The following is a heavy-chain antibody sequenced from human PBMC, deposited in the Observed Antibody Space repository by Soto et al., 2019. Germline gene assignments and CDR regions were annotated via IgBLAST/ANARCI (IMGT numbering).Heavy chain of an antibody. D-gene: IGHD2-15*01. CDR2: IYYSGST. Sequence: QVQLQESGPGLVKPSETLSLTCTVSGGSISSYYWSWIRQPPGKGLEWIGYIYYSGSTNYNPSLTSRVTISVDTSKNQFSLKLSSVTAADTAVYYCASTRCSGGSCYPRWFDPWGQGTLVTVSS. CDR3: ASTRCSGGSCYPRWFDP. J-gene: IGHJ5*02. CDR1: GGSISSYY. V-gene: IGHV4-59*01.